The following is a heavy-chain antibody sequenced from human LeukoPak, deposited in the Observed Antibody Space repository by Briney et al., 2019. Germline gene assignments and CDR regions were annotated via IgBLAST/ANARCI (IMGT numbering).Heavy chain of an antibody. V-gene: IGHV1-2*02. J-gene: IGHJ4*02. CDR2: INPNSGGT. CDR3: ARVAGSYKYSFDY. CDR1: GYTFTGYY. Sequence: ASVKVSCKASGYTFTGYYMHWVRQAPGQGLEWMGWINPNSGGTNYAQKFQGRVTMTGDASISTAYMELSRLRSDDTAVYYCARVAGSYKYSFDYWGQGTLVTVSS. D-gene: IGHD1-26*01.